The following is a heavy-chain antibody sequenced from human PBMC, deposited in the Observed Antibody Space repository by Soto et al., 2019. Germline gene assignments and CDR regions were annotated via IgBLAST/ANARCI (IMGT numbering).Heavy chain of an antibody. CDR3: ARGVKYSGTYYAAFDI. J-gene: IGHJ3*02. CDR2: INSDGSTT. Sequence: RGSLRLSCAASGFTFSSYWIHWVRQAPGKGLVWVSRINSDGSTTTYADSVKGRFTISRDNAKNTLFLQMNSLRAEDTAVYYCARGVKYSGTYYAAFDIWGQGTMVTVSS. D-gene: IGHD1-26*01. V-gene: IGHV3-74*01. CDR1: GFTFSSYW.